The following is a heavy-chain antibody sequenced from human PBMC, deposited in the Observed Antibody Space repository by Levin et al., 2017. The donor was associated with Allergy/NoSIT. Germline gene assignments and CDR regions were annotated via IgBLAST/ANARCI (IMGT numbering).Heavy chain of an antibody. CDR1: EFIFSTYG. D-gene: IGHD3-16*01. V-gene: IGHV3-30*18. J-gene: IGHJ4*02. Sequence: GGSLRLSCAASEFIFSTYGMQWVRQAPGKGLEWVAIITPDGSHKYYADSVKGRFIISRDNAKSTLYLQMSTLRTEDTAVYYCAKGGDFDLWGQGTLVTFSS. CDR3: AKGGDFDL. CDR2: ITPDGSHK.